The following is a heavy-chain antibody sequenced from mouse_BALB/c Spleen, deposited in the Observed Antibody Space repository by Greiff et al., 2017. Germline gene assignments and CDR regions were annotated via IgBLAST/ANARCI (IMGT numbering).Heavy chain of an antibody. CDR3: AREGTGVDY. CDR1: GYSITSDYA. V-gene: IGHV3-2*02. Sequence: EVMLVESGPGLVKPSQSLSLTCTVTGYSITSDYAWNWIRQFPGNKLEWMGYISYSGSTSYNPSLKSRISITRDTSKNQFFLQLNSVTTEDTATYYSAREGTGVDYWGQGTTLTVSS. D-gene: IGHD3-3*01. CDR2: ISYSGST. J-gene: IGHJ2*01.